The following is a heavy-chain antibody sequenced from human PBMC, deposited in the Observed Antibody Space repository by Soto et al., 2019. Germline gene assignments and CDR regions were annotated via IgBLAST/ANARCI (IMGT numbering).Heavy chain of an antibody. V-gene: IGHV1-3*04. CDR2: ISTSNGNT. J-gene: IGHJ5*02. CDR3: ARDLPRGYSYGNNWFDP. Sequence: ASVKVSCKTSGYTFTNHFMHWARQAPGQRPVWMGWISTSNGNTNYSQKFQGRLTFTRDTSTSTAYMELRSLRSDDTAVYYCARDLPRGYSYGNNWFDPWGQGTLVTVSS. CDR1: GYTFTNHF. D-gene: IGHD5-18*01.